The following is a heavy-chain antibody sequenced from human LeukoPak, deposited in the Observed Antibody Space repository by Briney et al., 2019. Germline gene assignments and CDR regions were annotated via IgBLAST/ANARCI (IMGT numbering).Heavy chain of an antibody. Sequence: ASVKVSCKASAYTFTSYDINWVRQATGQGLEWMGWMNPNSGNTGYAQKFQGRVTMTRNTSISTAYMELSSLTFEDTAVYYCARGRHPGPTWISEYWGQGTLVTVSS. V-gene: IGHV1-8*01. CDR3: ARGRHPGPTWISEY. CDR2: MNPNSGNT. J-gene: IGHJ4*02. D-gene: IGHD5-12*01. CDR1: AYTFTSYD.